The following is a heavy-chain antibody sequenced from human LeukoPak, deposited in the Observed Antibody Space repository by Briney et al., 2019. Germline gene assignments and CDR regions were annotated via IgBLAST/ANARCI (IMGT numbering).Heavy chain of an antibody. CDR3: AKVSYGANFETNFFDY. CDR2: ISGSGGST. D-gene: IGHD4-23*01. Sequence: GGSLRLSCAASGFTFSSYAMSWVRQAPGRGLEWVSAISGSGGSTYYADSVKGRFTVSRDSSKNTLYLQMNSLRAEHTAVYYCAKVSYGANFETNFFDYWGQGPLVTVSS. J-gene: IGHJ4*02. CDR1: GFTFSSYA. V-gene: IGHV3-23*01.